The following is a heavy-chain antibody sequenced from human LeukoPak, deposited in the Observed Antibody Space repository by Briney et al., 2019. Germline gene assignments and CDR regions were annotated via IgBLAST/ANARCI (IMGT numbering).Heavy chain of an antibody. CDR3: ARDPILGPPDYFDY. D-gene: IGHD1-14*01. CDR1: GFTVSSNY. CDR2: TSNDESIK. J-gene: IGHJ4*02. V-gene: IGHV3-30-3*01. Sequence: PGGSLRLSCAASGFTVSSNYMNWVRQAPGKGLEWVAVTSNDESIKYYADSVKGRFTISRDNSRDTLFLEMSSLRVEDTAVYYCARDPILGPPDYFDYWGRGTLVTVSS.